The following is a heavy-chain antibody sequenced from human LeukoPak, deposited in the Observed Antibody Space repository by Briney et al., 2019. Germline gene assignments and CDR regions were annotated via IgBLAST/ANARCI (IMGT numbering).Heavy chain of an antibody. V-gene: IGHV1-2*02. CDR2: INPNSGGT. D-gene: IGHD2-15*01. CDR3: ARAREVVAATLLPDY. J-gene: IGHJ4*02. CDR1: GYTFTGYY. Sequence: ASVKVSCKASGYTFTGYYMHWVRQAPGQGLEWMGWINPNSGGTNYAQKFQGRVTMTRDTSISTAYMELSRLRSDDTAVYYCARAREVVAATLLPDYWGQGTLVTVSS.